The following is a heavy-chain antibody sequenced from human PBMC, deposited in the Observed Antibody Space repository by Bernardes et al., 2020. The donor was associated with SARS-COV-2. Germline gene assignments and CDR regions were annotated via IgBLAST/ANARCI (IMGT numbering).Heavy chain of an antibody. Sequence: GWSLRLSCAASGFTFSSSVMNWVRQAPGKGLEWVSYISTGGSTKYYADSVKGRFTISRDNAKNSLYLQMNSLRAEDTAVYYCAREYTYGFDSWGQGTLVNVSS. CDR3: AREYTYGFDS. CDR1: GFTFSSSV. V-gene: IGHV3-48*03. CDR2: ISTGGSTK. D-gene: IGHD5-18*01. J-gene: IGHJ4*02.